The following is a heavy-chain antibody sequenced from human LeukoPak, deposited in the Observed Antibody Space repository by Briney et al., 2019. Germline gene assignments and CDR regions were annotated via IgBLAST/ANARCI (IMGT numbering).Heavy chain of an antibody. V-gene: IGHV1-2*02. D-gene: IGHD3-3*01. Sequence: ASVKVSCKASGYTFTGYYMHWVRQAPGQGLEWMGWINPNSGGTNYAQKFQGRVTMTRDTSISTAYMELSRLRSDDTAVYYCARDPEYYDFWSCSYGMDVWGQGTTVTVSS. CDR2: INPNSGGT. CDR3: ARDPEYYDFWSCSYGMDV. CDR1: GYTFTGYY. J-gene: IGHJ6*02.